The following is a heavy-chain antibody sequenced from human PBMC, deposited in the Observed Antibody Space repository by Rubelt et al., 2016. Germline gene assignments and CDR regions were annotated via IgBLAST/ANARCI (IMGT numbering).Heavy chain of an antibody. CDR2: IYYSGNT. J-gene: IGHJ2*01. Sequence: VQLVESGGGLVQPGGSLRLSCAASGFTFSSYIMNWIRQPPGKGLEWIGSIYYSGNTYYNPSLKSRVTISVDTSKNQFSLKLSSVTAADTALYYCARHLGCSSTSCYTGLGYFDLWGRGTLVTVSS. D-gene: IGHD2-2*02. CDR1: GFTFSSYI. CDR3: ARHLGCSSTSCYTGLGYFDL. V-gene: IGHV4-39*01.